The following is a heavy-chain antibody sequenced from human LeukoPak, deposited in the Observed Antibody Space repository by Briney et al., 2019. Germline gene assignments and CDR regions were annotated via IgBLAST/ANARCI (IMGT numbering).Heavy chain of an antibody. Sequence: SETLSLTCTVSGGSISSGSYYWSWIRQPAGKGLEWIGRIYTSGSTNYNPSLKSRVTISVDTSKNQFSLKLSSVTAADTAVYYCARGMTTVAVYYYYYYMDVWGKGTTVIVSS. V-gene: IGHV4-61*02. J-gene: IGHJ6*03. CDR1: GGSISSGSYY. CDR3: ARGMTTVAVYYYYYYMDV. D-gene: IGHD4-23*01. CDR2: IYTSGST.